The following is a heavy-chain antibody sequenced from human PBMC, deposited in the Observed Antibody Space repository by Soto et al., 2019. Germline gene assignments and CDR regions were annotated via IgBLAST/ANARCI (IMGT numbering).Heavy chain of an antibody. J-gene: IGHJ4*02. D-gene: IGHD3-16*01. V-gene: IGHV1-46*01. Sequence: QVQLVQSGAEVKKPGASVKVSCKASGYTFTSYFMHWVRQAPGQGLEWKGIINPSGGNTNYAQKFQGRVTMTGDTSTSTVYMELSSLRSEDTAVYYCARGGGSATTLYFDYWGQGALVTVSS. CDR2: INPSGGNT. CDR1: GYTFTSYF. CDR3: ARGGGSATTLYFDY.